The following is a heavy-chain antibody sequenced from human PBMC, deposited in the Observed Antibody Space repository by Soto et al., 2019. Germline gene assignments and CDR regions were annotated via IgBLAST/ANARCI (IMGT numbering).Heavy chain of an antibody. D-gene: IGHD3-3*01. CDR3: RLVHYDFWSGYYLAERNDASDI. CDR2: ISSSGSTI. Sequence: GSLRLSCAASGFTFSDYYMSWIRQAPGKGLEWVSYISSSGSTIYYADSVKGRFTISRDNAKNSLYLQMNSLRAEDTAVYYCRLVHYDFWSGYYLAERNDASDIWGQGTMVTVSS. J-gene: IGHJ3*02. CDR1: GFTFSDYY. V-gene: IGHV3-11*01.